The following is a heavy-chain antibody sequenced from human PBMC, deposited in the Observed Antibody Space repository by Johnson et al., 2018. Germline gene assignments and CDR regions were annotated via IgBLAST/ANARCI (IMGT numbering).Heavy chain of an antibody. CDR1: GFIFDDYA. CDR3: AKGEGYSIRLGELRH. J-gene: IGHJ1*01. Sequence: EVQLVESGGGLVQPGRSLRLSCAASGFIFDDYAMHWVRQAPGKGLEWVSGISWNSGTIGYADSVKGRFTNSRDNAKTSLYLHMNSLRAEDTALYYCAKGEGYSIRLGELRHWGQGTLVTVSS. CDR2: ISWNSGTI. V-gene: IGHV3-9*01. D-gene: IGHD3-10*01.